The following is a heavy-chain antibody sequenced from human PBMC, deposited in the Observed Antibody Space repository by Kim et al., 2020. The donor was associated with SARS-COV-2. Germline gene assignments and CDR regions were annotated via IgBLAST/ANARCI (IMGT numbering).Heavy chain of an antibody. CDR3: ARDPYSSSYIYYCLDV. J-gene: IGHJ6*02. Sequence: GGSLRLSCAASGFTFSSYEMNWVRQAPGKGLEWVSYISSSGSTLYDADSVKGRFTISRDNAKNSLYLQMNSLRDEDTAVYYCARDPYSSSYIYYCLDVWGQGRTGTASS. V-gene: IGHV3-48*03. CDR1: GFTFSSYE. CDR2: ISSSGSTL. D-gene: IGHD6-13*01.